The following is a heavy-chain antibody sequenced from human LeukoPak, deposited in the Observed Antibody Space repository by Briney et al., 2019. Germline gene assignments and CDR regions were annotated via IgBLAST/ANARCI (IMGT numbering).Heavy chain of an antibody. CDR2: ISYSGSN. D-gene: IGHD5-12*01. V-gene: IGHV4-59*01. J-gene: IGHJ5*02. CDR3: ARGGSGYALNWFDP. CDR1: GGSIGSYY. Sequence: PSGTLSLTCTVSGGSIGSYYWSWIRQPPGKGLEWIGHISYSGSNNYNPSLKSRVTISVDTSKNQFSVKLSSVTAADTAVYYCARGGSGYALNWFDPWGQGTLVTVSS.